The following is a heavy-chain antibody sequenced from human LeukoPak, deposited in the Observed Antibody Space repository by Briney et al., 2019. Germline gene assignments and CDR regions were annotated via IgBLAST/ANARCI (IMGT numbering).Heavy chain of an antibody. J-gene: IGHJ4*02. CDR3: ARVPSSSWGTFDY. CDR1: GGSISSYY. CDR2: IYYSGST. D-gene: IGHD6-13*01. V-gene: IGHV4-59*01. Sequence: SETLSLTCTVSGGSISSYYWSWIRQPPGKGLEWIGYIYYSGSTNYNPSLKSRVTISVDTSKNQFSLKLSSVTAADTAVYYCARVPSSSWGTFDYWGQGTLVTVSS.